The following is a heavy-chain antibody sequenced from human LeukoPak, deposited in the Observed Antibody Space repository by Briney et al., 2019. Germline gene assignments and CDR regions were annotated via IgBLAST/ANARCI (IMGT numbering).Heavy chain of an antibody. CDR1: GYTFTSYD. D-gene: IGHD3-10*01. Sequence: GASVKVSCKASGYTFTSYDINWVRQATGQGLEWMGWMNPNSGNTGYAQKFQGRVTMTRNTSISTAYMELSSLRSEDTAVYYCARERGSITMVRGVALNWFDPWGQGTLVTVSS. V-gene: IGHV1-8*01. J-gene: IGHJ5*02. CDR3: ARERGSITMVRGVALNWFDP. CDR2: MNPNSGNT.